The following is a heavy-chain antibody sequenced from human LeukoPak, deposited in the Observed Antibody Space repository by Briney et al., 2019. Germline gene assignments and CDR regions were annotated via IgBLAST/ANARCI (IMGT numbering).Heavy chain of an antibody. V-gene: IGHV3-74*01. J-gene: IGHJ5*02. Sequence: PGGSLRLSCEVSGFTFSSYWMHWVRQAPGKGLVWVSRLNNDGSSTSYADSVRGRFIISRDNAKNTLYLQMNSLRPEDTAVYYCARGRHCTSTSCYSKWFDHWGQGTLLTVSS. CDR3: ARGRHCTSTSCYSKWFDH. CDR2: LNNDGSST. CDR1: GFTFSSYW. D-gene: IGHD2-2*01.